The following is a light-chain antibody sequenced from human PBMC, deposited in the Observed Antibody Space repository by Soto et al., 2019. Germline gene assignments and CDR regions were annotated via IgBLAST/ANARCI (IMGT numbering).Light chain of an antibody. J-gene: IGLJ3*02. CDR3: CSPGV. Sequence: QSVLTQPASVSGSPGQSITISCTGTSSDVGSYNLVSWYQQHPGKAPKLMIYEGSKRPSGVSNRFSGSKSGNTASLTISGLQAEDEADYYCCSPGVFGGGTKLTVL. CDR1: SSDVGSYNL. V-gene: IGLV2-23*01. CDR2: EGS.